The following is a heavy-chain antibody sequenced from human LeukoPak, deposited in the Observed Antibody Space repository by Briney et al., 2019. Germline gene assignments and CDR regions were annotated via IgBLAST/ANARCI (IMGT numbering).Heavy chain of an antibody. CDR3: AGRSEGKQWLAKFDP. CDR1: GGSFSGYY. J-gene: IGHJ5*02. CDR2: INHSGST. V-gene: IGHV4-34*01. D-gene: IGHD6-19*01. Sequence: SETLSLTCAVYGGSFSGYYWSWIRQPPGKGLEWIGEINHSGSTNYNPSLKSRVTISVDTSKNQFSLKLSSVTAADTAVYYCAGRSEGKQWLAKFDPWGQGTLVTVSS.